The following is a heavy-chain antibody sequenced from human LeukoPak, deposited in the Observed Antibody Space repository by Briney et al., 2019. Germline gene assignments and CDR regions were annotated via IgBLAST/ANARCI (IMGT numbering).Heavy chain of an antibody. D-gene: IGHD1-7*01. CDR1: GFTFSSYA. J-gene: IGHJ4*02. Sequence: GGSLRLSCAASGFTFSSYAMSWVRRAPGKGLEWVSAISGSGGSTYYADSVKGRFTISRDNSKNTLYLQMNSLRAEDTAVYYCAKAGGYNWNYYFDYWGQGTLVTVSS. CDR2: ISGSGGST. CDR3: AKAGGYNWNYYFDY. V-gene: IGHV3-23*01.